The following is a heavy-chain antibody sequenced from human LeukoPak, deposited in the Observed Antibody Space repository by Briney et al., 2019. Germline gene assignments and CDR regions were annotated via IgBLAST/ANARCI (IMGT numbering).Heavy chain of an antibody. CDR1: GYTFTSYG. Sequence: ASVKVSCKASGYTFTSYGISWVRQAPGQGLEWRGWISAYNGNTNYAQKLQGRVTMTTDTSTSTAYMELRSLRSDDTAVYYCARGTRPYDILTGYYSGDLDYWGQGTLVTVSS. CDR3: ARGTRPYDILTGYYSGDLDY. V-gene: IGHV1-18*01. D-gene: IGHD3-9*01. CDR2: ISAYNGNT. J-gene: IGHJ4*02.